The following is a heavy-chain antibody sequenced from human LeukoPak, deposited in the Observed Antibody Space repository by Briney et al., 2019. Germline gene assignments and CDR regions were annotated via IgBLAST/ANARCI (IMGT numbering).Heavy chain of an antibody. CDR3: ARSDSSGWYGEYYYYMDV. J-gene: IGHJ6*03. CDR1: GFTFSSHW. D-gene: IGHD6-19*01. Sequence: GGSLRLSCAASGFTFSSHWMSWVRQAPGKGLEWVANIKHDGSEKDYVDSVEGRFTISRDNVKNSLYLHMDSLRAEDTAVYYCARSDSSGWYGEYYYYMDVWGKGTTVTVSS. CDR2: IKHDGSEK. V-gene: IGHV3-7*01.